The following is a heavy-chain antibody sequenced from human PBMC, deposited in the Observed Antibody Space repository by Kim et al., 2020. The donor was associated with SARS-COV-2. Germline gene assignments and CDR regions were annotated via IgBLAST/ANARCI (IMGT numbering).Heavy chain of an antibody. D-gene: IGHD1-1*01. Sequence: YIYYADSVKGRFTISRDNAKNSLYLQMNSLRAEDTAVYYCARDLKVPDYWGQGTLVTVSS. CDR2: YI. V-gene: IGHV3-21*01. CDR3: ARDLKVPDY. J-gene: IGHJ4*02.